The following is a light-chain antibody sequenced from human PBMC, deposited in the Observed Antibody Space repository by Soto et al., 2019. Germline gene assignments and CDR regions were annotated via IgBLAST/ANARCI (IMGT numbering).Light chain of an antibody. CDR1: SSNIGRDI. J-gene: IGLJ3*02. V-gene: IGLV1-44*01. Sequence: QSVLTQPPSASGTPGQRVTISCSGSSSNIGRDIVNWYQQLPGTAPKVLIYSNNQRPSGVPDRFSGSKSGTSASLAISGLQFEDEADYYCASWDGSLNGWVFGGGTKLTVL. CDR3: ASWDGSLNGWV. CDR2: SNN.